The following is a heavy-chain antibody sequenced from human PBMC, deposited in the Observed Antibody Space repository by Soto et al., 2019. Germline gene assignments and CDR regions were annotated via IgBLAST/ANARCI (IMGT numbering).Heavy chain of an antibody. CDR3: ARGQGAAAGHSNFDY. D-gene: IGHD6-13*01. J-gene: IGHJ4*02. CDR1: GGSISGTTYS. CDR2: IYDSGNT. Sequence: QLQLQESGSGLVKPSQTLSLTCAVSGGSISGTTYSWSWIRQPQGKGLEWIGYIYDSGNTYYNPSLKSQFSISVDRSKNQFSLKLSSVTAADTAVYYCARGQGAAAGHSNFDYWGQGALVTVSS. V-gene: IGHV4-30-2*01.